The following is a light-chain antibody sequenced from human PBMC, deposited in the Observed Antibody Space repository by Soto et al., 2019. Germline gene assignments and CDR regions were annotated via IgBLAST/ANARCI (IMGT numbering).Light chain of an antibody. V-gene: IGLV2-14*01. CDR2: DVS. CDR1: SSYIGGYNY. J-gene: IGLJ1*01. Sequence: SGLAQPASVSWSPGRSITISCTGTSSYIGGYNYVSWYQQHPGKAPKLMIYDVSNWPSGVSNRFSGSKSGNTASLTISGLQAEDEADYYCSSYTSRSTGVFGTGTKVTVL. CDR3: SSYTSRSTGV.